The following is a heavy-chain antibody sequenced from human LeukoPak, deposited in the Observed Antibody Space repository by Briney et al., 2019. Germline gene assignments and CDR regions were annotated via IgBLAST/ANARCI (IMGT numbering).Heavy chain of an antibody. CDR3: ARRGGSGIGYDY. D-gene: IGHD3-10*01. V-gene: IGHV3-23*01. Sequence: GGSLRLSCAASGFTFSSYAMSWVRQAPGKGLEWVSAISGSGDSTYYADSVKGRFTISRDNSKNTLYLQMNSLRAEDPAVYSCARRGGSGIGYDYWGQGTLVTVSS. J-gene: IGHJ4*02. CDR2: ISGSGDST. CDR1: GFTFSSYA.